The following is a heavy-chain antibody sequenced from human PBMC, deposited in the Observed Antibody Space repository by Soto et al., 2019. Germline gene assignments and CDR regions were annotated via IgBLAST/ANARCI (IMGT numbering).Heavy chain of an antibody. J-gene: IGHJ6*02. CDR2: IYYSGST. V-gene: IGHV4-31*03. D-gene: IGHD3-22*01. CDR3: ASDWADDSSRYYYYYGMDV. Sequence: SETLSLTCTVSGGSISSGGYYWSWIRQHPGKGLEWIGYIYYSGSTYYNPSRKSRVTISVDTSKNQFSLKLSSVTAADTAVYYCASDWADDSSRYYYYYGMDVCRQRTTVTV. CDR1: GGSISSGGYY.